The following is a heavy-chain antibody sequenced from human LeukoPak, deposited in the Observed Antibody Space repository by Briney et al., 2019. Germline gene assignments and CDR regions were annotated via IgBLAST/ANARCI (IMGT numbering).Heavy chain of an antibody. Sequence: GGSLRLSCAASGFTFSSYEMNWVRQAPGKGLEWVSYISTSGGIISYADSVKGRFTISRDNAKNSLYLQMNSLRAEDTAVYYCAVFPTHYWGQGTLVTVSS. J-gene: IGHJ4*02. CDR1: GFTFSSYE. CDR2: ISTSGGII. V-gene: IGHV3-48*03. CDR3: AVFPTHY. D-gene: IGHD3-10*02.